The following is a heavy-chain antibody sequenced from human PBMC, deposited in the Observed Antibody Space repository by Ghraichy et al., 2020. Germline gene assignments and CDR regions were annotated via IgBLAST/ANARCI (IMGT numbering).Heavy chain of an antibody. V-gene: IGHV3-23*01. CDR2: VSKSGTET. J-gene: IGHJ2*01. CDR3: AHIGVIARGYFVL. D-gene: IGHD2-21*01. CDR1: GFTFSSDG. Sequence: GGSLRLSCAASGFTFSSDGMSWVRQAPGRGLEWVSSVSKSGTETYYADSVKGRFTISRDNSTNTLYLQMHSLRVEDTAIYYCAHIGVIARGYFVLWGRGTLVTVSS.